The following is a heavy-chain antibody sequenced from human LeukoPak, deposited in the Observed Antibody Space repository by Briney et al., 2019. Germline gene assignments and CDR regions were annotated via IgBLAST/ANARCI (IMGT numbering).Heavy chain of an antibody. CDR1: GFTFSSYA. J-gene: IGHJ4*02. D-gene: IGHD3-22*01. CDR3: AKGYYYDSRRFDY. V-gene: IGHV3-23*01. Sequence: GXXLSLSCAASGFTFSSYAMSWVRQAPGKGLEWVSAISGSGGSKYYADSVKGRFTISRDNSKNTLYLQMNSLRAEDTSVYYCAKGYYYDSRRFDYWGQGTLVTVSS. CDR2: ISGSGGSK.